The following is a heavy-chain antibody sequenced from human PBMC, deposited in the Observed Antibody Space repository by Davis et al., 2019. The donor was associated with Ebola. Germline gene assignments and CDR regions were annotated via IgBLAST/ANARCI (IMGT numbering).Heavy chain of an antibody. V-gene: IGHV3-43*02. CDR2: ISGDGDHT. D-gene: IGHD4-17*01. J-gene: IGHJ4*02. Sequence: GESLKISCAASGFTFHQYAMHWVRQRPGKGLEWVSLISGDGDHTHYADSVKGRFTISRDNTKNSLYLQMNSLRDEDTALYYCSRGGAVKFDYWGQGTLVTVSS. CDR1: GFTFHQYA. CDR3: SRGGAVKFDY.